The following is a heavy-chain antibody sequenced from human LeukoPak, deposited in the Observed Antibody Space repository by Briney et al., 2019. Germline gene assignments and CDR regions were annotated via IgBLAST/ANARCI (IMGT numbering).Heavy chain of an antibody. CDR1: GFTFSDFA. J-gene: IGHJ6*02. V-gene: IGHV3-23*03. CDR2: IEKDASRA. Sequence: PGGSLRLSCGASGFTFSDFAMSWVRLAPGKGLEWVSSIEKDASRAYYADSVRGRFTVSRDNSKNTLYLQMNSLRAEDTAVYYCAREGATMIVVSTPYYYYGMDVWGQGTTVTVSS. D-gene: IGHD3-22*01. CDR3: AREGATMIVVSTPYYYYGMDV.